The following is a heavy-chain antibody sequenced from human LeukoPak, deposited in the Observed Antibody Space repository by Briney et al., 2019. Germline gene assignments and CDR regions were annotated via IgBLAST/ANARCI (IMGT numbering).Heavy chain of an antibody. Sequence: SLRLSCIASGFTLGDSSVSWFRQAPGKGLEWVGFISGKVYGETTEYAASVKGRFTISRDDSKNIAYLQMNSLKTEDTAVYYCSRDSYGHDPKNSFDYWGQGTLVTVSS. CDR1: GFTLGDSS. V-gene: IGHV3-49*03. J-gene: IGHJ4*02. D-gene: IGHD5-18*01. CDR2: ISGKVYGETT. CDR3: SRDSYGHDPKNSFDY.